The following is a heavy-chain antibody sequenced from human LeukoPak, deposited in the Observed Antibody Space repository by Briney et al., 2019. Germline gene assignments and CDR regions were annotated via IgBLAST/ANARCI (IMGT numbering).Heavy chain of an antibody. CDR1: GYTLTEDY. CDR2: ISPDSGRT. J-gene: IGHJ4*02. Sequence: ASVRVSCEASGYTLTEDYIHSGRQAPGQGLGCMVVISPDSGRTTHQQNSQRRVTMNRDTSLSTLYMELSSQRTDDSAVYYFLTEDKYYPGANRGVFWGGRTLVSVSS. D-gene: IGHD2-8*02. V-gene: IGHV1-2*02. CDR3: LTEDKYYPGANRGVF.